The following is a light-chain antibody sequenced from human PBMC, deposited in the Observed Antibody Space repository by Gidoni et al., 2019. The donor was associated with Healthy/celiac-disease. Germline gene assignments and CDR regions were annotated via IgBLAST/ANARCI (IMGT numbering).Light chain of an antibody. CDR3: QQLNSYPPFT. CDR1: QGISSY. Sequence: DIQLTQSPSFLSASVGDRVTITCWASQGISSYLAWYQQKPGKAPKLLIYAASTLQSGVPSRFSGSGSGTEFTLTISSLQPEDFATYYCQQLNSYPPFTFXPXTKVDIK. CDR2: AAS. J-gene: IGKJ3*01. V-gene: IGKV1-9*01.